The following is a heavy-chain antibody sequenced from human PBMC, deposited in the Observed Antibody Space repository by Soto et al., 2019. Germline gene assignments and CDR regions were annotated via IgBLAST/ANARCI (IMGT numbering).Heavy chain of an antibody. Sequence: QVQLVQSGAEVKKPGSSVKVSCKASGGTFSSYTISWVRQAPGQGLEWMGRIIPILGIANYAQKFQGRVTITADKSTSTAYMELSSLRSEDTAVYYCATRPLTTAYYYYYGMDVWGQGTTVTVSS. CDR1: GGTFSSYT. CDR3: ATRPLTTAYYYYYGMDV. CDR2: IIPILGIA. V-gene: IGHV1-69*02. J-gene: IGHJ6*02. D-gene: IGHD4-17*01.